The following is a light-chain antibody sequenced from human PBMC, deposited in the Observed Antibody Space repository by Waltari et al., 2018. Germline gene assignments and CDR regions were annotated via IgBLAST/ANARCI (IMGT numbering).Light chain of an antibody. J-gene: IGKJ1*01. Sequence: EIVLTQSPATLSVSPGERATLSCRASQSISSSLAWYQQKPGQAPSRLIYGASTRATGVPGRFSGSGSGTEFTLTITSLNSEDFAVYYCQQYNNWPPGTFGQGTKVEIK. CDR3: QQYNNWPPGT. V-gene: IGKV3-15*01. CDR1: QSISSS. CDR2: GAS.